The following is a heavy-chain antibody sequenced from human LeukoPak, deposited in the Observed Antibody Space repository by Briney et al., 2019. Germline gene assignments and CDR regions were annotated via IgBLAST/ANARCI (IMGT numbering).Heavy chain of an antibody. J-gene: IGHJ4*02. D-gene: IGHD5-12*01. Sequence: GGSLRLSCTASGFTFGDYAMSWVRQAPEKGLEWVGFIRSKAYGGTTEYAASVKGRFTISRDDSKSIAYLQMNSLKTEDTAVYYCTRDYEVALAYWGQGTLVTVSS. CDR2: IRSKAYGGTT. CDR1: GFTFGDYA. CDR3: TRDYEVALAY. V-gene: IGHV3-49*04.